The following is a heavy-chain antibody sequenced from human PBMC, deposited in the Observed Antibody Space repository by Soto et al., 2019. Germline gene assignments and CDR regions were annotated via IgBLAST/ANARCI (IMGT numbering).Heavy chain of an antibody. J-gene: IGHJ6*02. CDR1: GYTFTGYY. CDR2: INPNSGGT. V-gene: IGHV1-2*02. Sequence: VKVSCKASGYTFTGYYMHWVRQAPGQGLEWMGWINPNSGGTNYAQKFQGRVTMTRDTSISTAYMELSRLRSDDTAVYYCARMLSGSYYPQTYYYYGMDVWGQGTTVTVSS. D-gene: IGHD1-26*01. CDR3: ARMLSGSYYPQTYYYYGMDV.